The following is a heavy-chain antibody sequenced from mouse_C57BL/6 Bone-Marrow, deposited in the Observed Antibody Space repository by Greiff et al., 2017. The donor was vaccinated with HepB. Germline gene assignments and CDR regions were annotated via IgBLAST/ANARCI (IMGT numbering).Heavy chain of an antibody. CDR2: IYPRSGNT. CDR1: GYTFTSYG. D-gene: IGHD2-1*01. Sequence: QVQLKQSGAELARPGASVKLSCKASGYTFTSYGISWVKQRTGQGLEWIGEIYPRSGNTYYNEKFKGKATLTADKSSSTAYMELRSLTSEDSAVYFCAREGIYYGNYGAWFAYWGPGTLVTVSA. CDR3: AREGIYYGNYGAWFAY. V-gene: IGHV1-81*01. J-gene: IGHJ3*01.